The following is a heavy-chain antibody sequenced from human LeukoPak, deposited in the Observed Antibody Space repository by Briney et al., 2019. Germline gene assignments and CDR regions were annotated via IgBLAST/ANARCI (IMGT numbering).Heavy chain of an antibody. J-gene: IGHJ4*02. Sequence: SETLSLTCTVSGGSLSSSSYYWGWIRQPPRKGLEWIGSIYYSGSTYYNPSLKSRVTISVDTSKNQFSLNLSSVTAADTAVYYCVRLYYDSSGYYQMCYFDYWGQGTLVTVSS. CDR2: IYYSGST. CDR3: VRLYYDSSGYYQMCYFDY. D-gene: IGHD3-22*01. CDR1: GGSLSSSSYY. V-gene: IGHV4-39*01.